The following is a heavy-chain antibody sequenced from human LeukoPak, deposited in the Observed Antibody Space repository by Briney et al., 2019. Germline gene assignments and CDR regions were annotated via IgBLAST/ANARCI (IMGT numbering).Heavy chain of an antibody. CDR2: ISSSGSTI. Sequence: GGSLRLSCAASGFTFSSYEMNWVRQAPGKGLEWVSYISSSGSTIYYADSVKGRFTISRDNAKNSLYLQMNSLRAEDMAVYYCAREVGRSSGWFDYWGQGTLVTVSS. CDR1: GFTFSSYE. V-gene: IGHV3-48*03. J-gene: IGHJ4*02. D-gene: IGHD6-19*01. CDR3: AREVGRSSGWFDY.